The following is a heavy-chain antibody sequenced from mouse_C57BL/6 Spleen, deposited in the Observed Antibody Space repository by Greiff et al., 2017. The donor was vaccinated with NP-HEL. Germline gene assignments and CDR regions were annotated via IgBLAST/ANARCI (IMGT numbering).Heavy chain of an antibody. CDR2: IHPNSGST. J-gene: IGHJ2*01. CDR3: ARSGRGDSSHVADY. V-gene: IGHV1-64*01. D-gene: IGHD3-2*01. Sequence: VQLQQSGAELVKPGASVKLSCKASGYTFTSYWMHWVKQRPGQGLEWIGMIHPNSGSTNYNEKFKSKATLTVDKSSSTAYMQLSGLTSEDSAVYYCARSGRGDSSHVADYWGKGTTLTVSS. CDR1: GYTFTSYW.